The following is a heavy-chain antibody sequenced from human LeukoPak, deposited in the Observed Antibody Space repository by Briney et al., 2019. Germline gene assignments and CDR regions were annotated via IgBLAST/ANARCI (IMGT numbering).Heavy chain of an antibody. CDR2: IYSGGST. CDR1: GFTASSNY. D-gene: IGHD3-9*01. V-gene: IGHV3-53*01. Sequence: PGGSLRLSCAASGFTASSNYMSWVRQAPGKGLEWVSVIYSGGSTYYADSVKGRFTISRDNSKNTLYLQMNSLRAEDTAVYYCARDPYYDILTGYGNGMDVWGQGTTVTVSS. CDR3: ARDPYYDILTGYGNGMDV. J-gene: IGHJ6*02.